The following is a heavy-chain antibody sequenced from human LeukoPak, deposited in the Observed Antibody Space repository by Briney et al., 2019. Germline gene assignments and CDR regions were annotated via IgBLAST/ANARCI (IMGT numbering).Heavy chain of an antibody. V-gene: IGHV1-2*02. CDR3: ARKGFYGDYPFDY. J-gene: IGHJ4*02. Sequence: ASVKVSCKASGYTFTGYYMHWVRQAPGQGLEWMGWINPNSGGTNYAQKFQGRVTMTRDTSISTAYMELSRLRSDGTAVYYCARKGFYGDYPFDYWGQGTLVTVSS. CDR2: INPNSGGT. CDR1: GYTFTGYY. D-gene: IGHD4-17*01.